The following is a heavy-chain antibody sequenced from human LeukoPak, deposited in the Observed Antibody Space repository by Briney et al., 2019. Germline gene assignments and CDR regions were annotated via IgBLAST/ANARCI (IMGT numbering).Heavy chain of an antibody. D-gene: IGHD1-20*01. J-gene: IGHJ4*02. V-gene: IGHV1-18*01. CDR3: AREITGTTYFDY. Sequence: ASVKVSCKASGYSFTTYGINWLRQAPGQGPQWMGWINTYNDNTHYAPKVQDRITMTADTSTSTVYMELRSLKSDDTAVYYCAREITGTTYFDYWGQGTLVTVSS. CDR2: INTYNDNT. CDR1: GYSFTTYG.